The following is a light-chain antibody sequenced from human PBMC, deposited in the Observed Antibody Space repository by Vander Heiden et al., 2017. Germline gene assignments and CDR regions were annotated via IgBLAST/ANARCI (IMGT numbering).Light chain of an antibody. CDR2: EVN. Sequence: QSVLTQPPSASGSPGQSVTISCTGTGTDVGGHNFVSWYQQYPGTAPKVIIYEVNKRPSGVPDRFSGSKSGNTASLTVSGLRAEDEANYYCSSYSGSNVLLFGGGTKLTVL. J-gene: IGLJ3*02. V-gene: IGLV2-8*01. CDR3: SSYSGSNVLL. CDR1: GTDVGGHNF.